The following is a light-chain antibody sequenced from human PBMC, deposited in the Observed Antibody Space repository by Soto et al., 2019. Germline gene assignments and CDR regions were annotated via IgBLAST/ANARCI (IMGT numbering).Light chain of an antibody. J-gene: IGLJ1*01. Sequence: QSVLTQPPSVSGAPVQRVTISCTGGSSNIGAGYDVNWYQQFPGTVPRLLIYGSTNRPSGVPDRFSGSKSGTSASLAITGLQAEDEANYHCQSYDTSLSGARVFGTGTKLTVL. CDR2: GST. V-gene: IGLV1-40*01. CDR1: SSNIGAGYD. CDR3: QSYDTSLSGARV.